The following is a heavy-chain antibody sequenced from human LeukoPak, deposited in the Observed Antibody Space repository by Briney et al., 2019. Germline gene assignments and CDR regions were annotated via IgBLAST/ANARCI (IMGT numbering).Heavy chain of an antibody. J-gene: IGHJ4*02. V-gene: IGHV4-34*01. CDR2: INHSGST. D-gene: IGHD6-13*01. CDR1: GGSFSGYY. Sequence: SETLSLTCAVYGGSFSGYYWSWIRQPPGKGLEWIGEINHSGSTNYNPSLKSRVTISVDTSKNQFSLKLSSVTAADTAVYYCARDRWFSGSWYGRTIDYWGQGTLVTVSS. CDR3: ARDRWFSGSWYGRTIDY.